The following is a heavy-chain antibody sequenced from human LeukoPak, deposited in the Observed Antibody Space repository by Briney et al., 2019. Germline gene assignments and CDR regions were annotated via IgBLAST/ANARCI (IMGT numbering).Heavy chain of an antibody. J-gene: IGHJ4*02. CDR3: AISGWDFDY. Sequence: SETLSLTCAVSGYSISSGYYWGLIRQPPGKGLEWIGSIYHSGSTYYNPSLKSRVTISVDTSKNQFSLKLSSVSAADTAVYYCAISGWDFDYWGQGTLVTVSS. CDR1: GYSISSGYY. CDR2: IYHSGST. D-gene: IGHD6-25*01. V-gene: IGHV4-38-2*01.